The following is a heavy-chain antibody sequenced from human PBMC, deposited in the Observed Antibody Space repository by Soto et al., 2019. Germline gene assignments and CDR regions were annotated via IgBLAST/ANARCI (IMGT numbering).Heavy chain of an antibody. V-gene: IGHV3-15*01. J-gene: IGHJ4*02. CDR3: TTGAKRIQLWFGY. CDR1: GFTFSNAW. CDR2: IKSKTDGGTT. D-gene: IGHD5-18*01. Sequence: GGSLRLSCAASGFTFSNAWMSWVRQAPGKGPEWVGRIKSKTDGGTTDYAAPVKGRFTISRDDSKNTLYLQMNSLKTEDTAVYYCTTGAKRIQLWFGYWGQGTLVTVSS.